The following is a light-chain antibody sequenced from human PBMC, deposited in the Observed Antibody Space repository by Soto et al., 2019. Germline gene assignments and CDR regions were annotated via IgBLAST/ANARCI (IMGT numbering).Light chain of an antibody. CDR3: SSYTSSHTRV. CDR1: SSDVGGYDY. V-gene: IGLV2-14*01. J-gene: IGLJ2*01. Sequence: QSALTQPASVSGSPGQSITISCTGTSSDVGGYDYVSWYQQHPGKAPKLMIYEVSNRPSGVSNRFSGSKSGNTASLTISGLQAEDEADYYCSSYTSSHTRVFGGGTKVTVL. CDR2: EVS.